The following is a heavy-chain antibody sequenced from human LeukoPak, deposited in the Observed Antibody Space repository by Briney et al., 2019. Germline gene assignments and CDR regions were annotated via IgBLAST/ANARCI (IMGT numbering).Heavy chain of an antibody. CDR3: VRETVLLMVYEAFDP. CDR2: IGTSGNAT. Sequence: GGSLRLSCAASGFTFIDYYMSWIRQAPGKGLEGVAYIGTSGNATYYADSVRGRFTISRDNAKSSLYLQLHSLRVEDTAVYYCVRETVLLMVYEAFDPWGQGTLVTVSS. V-gene: IGHV3-11*01. D-gene: IGHD2-8*01. CDR1: GFTFIDYY. J-gene: IGHJ5*02.